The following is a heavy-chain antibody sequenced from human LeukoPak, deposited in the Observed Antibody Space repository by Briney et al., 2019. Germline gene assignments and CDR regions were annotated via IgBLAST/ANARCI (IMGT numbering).Heavy chain of an antibody. J-gene: IGHJ4*02. V-gene: IGHV3-74*01. CDR2: INGDGSST. D-gene: IGHD2-2*01. CDR1: GFTFSTYW. CDR3: ARDLVVTSGY. Sequence: GGSLRLSCAASGFTFSTYWMHWVRQAPGKGLVWVSRINGDGSSTTYADSVKGRFTISRDNAKNTLYLQMNGLRAEDTAVYYCARDLVVTSGYWGQGTLVTVSS.